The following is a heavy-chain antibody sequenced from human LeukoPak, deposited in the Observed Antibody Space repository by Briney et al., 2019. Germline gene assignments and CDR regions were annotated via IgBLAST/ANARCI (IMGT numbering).Heavy chain of an antibody. CDR2: INPNSGGT. D-gene: IGHD3-10*01. J-gene: IGHJ4*02. Sequence: ASVNVSCKASGYTFTGYYMHWVRQAPGQALEWMGGINPNSGGTNYAQKFQGRVTMTRDTSISTAYMELSRLRSDDTAVYYCARNTLWFGELFALDYWGQGTLVTVSS. CDR3: ARNTLWFGELFALDY. V-gene: IGHV1-2*02. CDR1: GYTFTGYY.